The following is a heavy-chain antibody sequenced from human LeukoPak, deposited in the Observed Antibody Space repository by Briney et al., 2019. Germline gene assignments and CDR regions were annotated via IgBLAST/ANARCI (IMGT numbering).Heavy chain of an antibody. D-gene: IGHD2-2*02. CDR2: ISAYNGNT. J-gene: IGHJ5*02. Sequence: ASVTVSCKASGYTFTSYGISWVRQAPGQGLEWMGWISAYNGNTNYAQKLQGRVTMTTDTSTSTAYMELRSLRSDDTAVYYCARDIVVVPAAIPDFFEINWFDPWGQGTLVTVSS. V-gene: IGHV1-18*01. CDR1: GYTFTSYG. CDR3: ARDIVVVPAAIPDFFEINWFDP.